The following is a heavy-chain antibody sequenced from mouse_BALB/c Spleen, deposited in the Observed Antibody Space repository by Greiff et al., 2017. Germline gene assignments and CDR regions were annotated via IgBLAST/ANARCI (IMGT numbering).Heavy chain of an antibody. V-gene: IGHV14-4*02. Sequence: VQLQQSGAELVRSGASVKLSCTASGFNIKDYYMHWVKQRPEQGLEWIGWIDPENGDTEYAPKFQGKATMTADTSSNTAYLQLSSLTSEDTAVYYCNAHYYYGSSYIAYWGQGTLVTVSA. CDR1: GFNIKDYY. J-gene: IGHJ3*01. CDR2: IDPENGDT. CDR3: NAHYYYGSSYIAY. D-gene: IGHD1-1*01.